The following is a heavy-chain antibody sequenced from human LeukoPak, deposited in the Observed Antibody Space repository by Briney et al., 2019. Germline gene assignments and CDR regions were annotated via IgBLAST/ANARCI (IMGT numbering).Heavy chain of an antibody. J-gene: IGHJ3*02. D-gene: IGHD4-17*01. CDR3: ARLRRRHDYGAFDI. V-gene: IGHV4-30-4*01. CDR2: IYYSGST. Sequence: PSQTLSLTCTVSGGSISSGDYYWSWIRQPPGKGLEWIGYIYYSGSTYYNPSLKSRVTISVDTSKNQFSLKLSSVTAADTAVYYCARLRRRHDYGAFDIWGQGTMVIVSS. CDR1: GGSISSGDYY.